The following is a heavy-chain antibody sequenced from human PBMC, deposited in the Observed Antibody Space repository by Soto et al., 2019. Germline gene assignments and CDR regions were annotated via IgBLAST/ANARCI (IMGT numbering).Heavy chain of an antibody. CDR2: IIPIFGTA. D-gene: IGHD6-6*01. Sequence: SVQVSCKASGGTFSSYAIGWVRQAPGQGLEWMGGIIPIFGTANYAQKFQGRVTITADESTSTAYMELSSLRSEDTAVYYCARDGPVRYFDLWGRGTLVTVSS. J-gene: IGHJ2*01. V-gene: IGHV1-69*13. CDR1: GGTFSSYA. CDR3: ARDGPVRYFDL.